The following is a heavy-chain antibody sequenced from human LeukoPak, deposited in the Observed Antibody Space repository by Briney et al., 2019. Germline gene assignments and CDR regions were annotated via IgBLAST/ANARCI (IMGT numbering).Heavy chain of an antibody. D-gene: IGHD5-24*01. Sequence: SETLSLTCTVSGGSISSYYWSWIRQPPGKGLEWTGYIYYSGSTNYNPSLKSRVTISVDTSKNQFSLKLSSVTAADTAVYYCARYGMATISAVAFDIWGQGTMVTVSS. J-gene: IGHJ3*02. V-gene: IGHV4-59*01. CDR2: IYYSGST. CDR1: GGSISSYY. CDR3: ARYGMATISAVAFDI.